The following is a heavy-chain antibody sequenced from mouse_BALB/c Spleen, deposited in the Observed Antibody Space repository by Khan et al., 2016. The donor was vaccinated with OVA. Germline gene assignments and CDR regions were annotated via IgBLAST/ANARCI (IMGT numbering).Heavy chain of an antibody. V-gene: IGHV9-3-1*01. CDR1: GYTFTNYG. CDR3: ARPPYFSYTLDY. CDR2: INTYTGEP. Sequence: QIQLVQSGPELKKPGETVKISCKASGYTFTNYGMNWVKQSPGKALKWMGWINTYTGEPTYADDFKGRFAFSLETSASTAYLQFNNLKNEDTVTYFCARPPYFSYTLDYWGQGTSVNVSS. J-gene: IGHJ4*01. D-gene: IGHD2-10*01.